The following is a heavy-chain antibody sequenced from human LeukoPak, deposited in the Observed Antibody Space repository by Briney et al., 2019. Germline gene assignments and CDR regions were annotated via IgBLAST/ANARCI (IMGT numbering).Heavy chain of an antibody. CDR2: IKQDGSEK. Sequence: GGSLRLSCAASGFTFSSYWMSWVRQAPGKGLEWVANIKQDGSEKYYVDSVKGRFTISRDNAKNSLYLQMNSLRAEDTAVYYCARRRIMVRGVEPVYYFDYWGQGTLVTVSS. J-gene: IGHJ4*02. CDR1: GFTFSSYW. D-gene: IGHD3-10*01. CDR3: ARRRIMVRGVEPVYYFDY. V-gene: IGHV3-7*01.